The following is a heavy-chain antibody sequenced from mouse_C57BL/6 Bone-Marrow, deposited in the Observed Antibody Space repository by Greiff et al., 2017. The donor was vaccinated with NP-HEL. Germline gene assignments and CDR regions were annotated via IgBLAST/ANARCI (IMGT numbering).Heavy chain of an antibody. CDR3: ARWGDGYPPFAY. Sequence: QVQLKQPGAELVKPGASVKMSCKASGYTFTSYWITWVKQRPGQGLEWIGDIYPGSGSTNYNEKFKSKATLTVDTSSSTAYMQLSSLTSEDSAVYYCARWGDGYPPFAYWGQGTLVTVSA. J-gene: IGHJ3*01. CDR1: GYTFTSYW. D-gene: IGHD2-3*01. V-gene: IGHV1-55*01. CDR2: IYPGSGST.